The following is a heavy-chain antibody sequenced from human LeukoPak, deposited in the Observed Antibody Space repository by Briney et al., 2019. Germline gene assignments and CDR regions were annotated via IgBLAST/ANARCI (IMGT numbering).Heavy chain of an antibody. CDR2: INPNSGGT. CDR3: ARVLANWNVAPFGY. J-gene: IGHJ4*02. CDR1: GYTFTGYY. D-gene: IGHD1-20*01. Sequence: GASVKVSCKASGYTFTGYYMHWVRQAPGQGLEWMGRINPNSGGTNYAQKFQGRVTMTRDTSISTAYMELSRPRSDDTAVYYCARVLANWNVAPFGYWGQGTLVTVSS. V-gene: IGHV1-2*06.